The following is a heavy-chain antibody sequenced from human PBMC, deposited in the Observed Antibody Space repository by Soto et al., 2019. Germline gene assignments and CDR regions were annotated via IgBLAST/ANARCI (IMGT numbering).Heavy chain of an antibody. V-gene: IGHV3-11*06. Sequence: QVQLVESGGGLVKPGGSLRLSCAASGFTFSDYYMSWIRQAPGKGLEWVSYISSSSSYTNYADSVKGRFTISRDNAKNSLYLQMNSLRAEDTAVYYCARDEDDIVVVVAATGDAFDIWGQGTMVTVSS. D-gene: IGHD2-15*01. J-gene: IGHJ3*02. CDR3: ARDEDDIVVVVAATGDAFDI. CDR2: ISSSSSYT. CDR1: GFTFSDYY.